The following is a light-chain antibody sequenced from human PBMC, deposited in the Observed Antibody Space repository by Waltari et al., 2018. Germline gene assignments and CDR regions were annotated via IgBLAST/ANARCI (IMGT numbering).Light chain of an antibody. V-gene: IGKV1-39*01. CDR1: QSINNY. CDR2: AAS. Sequence: DIQMTQSPSSLSASVGDRVTITCRASQSINNYLNWYQLKPGKAPKLLVYAASRLQSGVPSRFRGSASETDYTLTISSLHSEDFATYYCQQSYGTPPTFAGGTTVEI. J-gene: IGKJ4*01. CDR3: QQSYGTPPT.